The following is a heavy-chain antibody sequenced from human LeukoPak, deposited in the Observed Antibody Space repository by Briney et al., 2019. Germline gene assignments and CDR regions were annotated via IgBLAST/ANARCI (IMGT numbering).Heavy chain of an antibody. V-gene: IGHV1-69*13. CDR1: GGTFSSYA. CDR3: ARDLHSSSWYTEVC. D-gene: IGHD6-13*01. J-gene: IGHJ4*02. Sequence: GASVKVSCKASGGTFSSYAISWVRQAPGQGLEWMGGIIPIFGTANYAQKFQGRATITADESTSTAYMELSSLRSEDTTVYYCARDLHSSSWYTEVCWGQGTLVTVSS. CDR2: IIPIFGTA.